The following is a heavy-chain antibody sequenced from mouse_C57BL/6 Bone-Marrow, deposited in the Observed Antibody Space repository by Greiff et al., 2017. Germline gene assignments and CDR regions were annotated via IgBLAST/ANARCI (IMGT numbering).Heavy chain of an antibody. CDR3: TTGSYYFDY. D-gene: IGHD1-1*02. CDR2: IDPENGDT. J-gene: IGHJ2*01. Sequence: VQLQQSGAELVRPGASVKLSCTASGFNIKDDYMHWVKQRPEQGLEWIGLIDPENGDTEYASKFQGKATITADTSSNTAYLQLSSLTSEDTAVYYCTTGSYYFDYWGQGTTLTVSS. CDR1: GFNIKDDY. V-gene: IGHV14-4*01.